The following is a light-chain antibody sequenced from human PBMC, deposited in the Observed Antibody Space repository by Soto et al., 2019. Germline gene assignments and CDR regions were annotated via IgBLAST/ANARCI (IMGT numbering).Light chain of an antibody. CDR3: SSYTSSSTLNV. CDR1: SSDVGSYNY. Sequence: QSALTQPASVSGSPGQSITISCTGTSSDVGSYNYVSWYQQHPGKATKLMIYEVSNRPSGVSNRFSGSKSGNTASLTISGLQAEDEDDYYCSSYTSSSTLNVFGTGTKLTVL. V-gene: IGLV2-14*01. J-gene: IGLJ1*01. CDR2: EVS.